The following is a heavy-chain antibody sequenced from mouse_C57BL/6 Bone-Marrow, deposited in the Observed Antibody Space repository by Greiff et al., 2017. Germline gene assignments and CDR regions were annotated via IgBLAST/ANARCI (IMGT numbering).Heavy chain of an antibody. V-gene: IGHV10-1*01. CDR1: GFSFNTYA. CDR3: VSPASPYYFDY. Sequence: EVQVVESGGGLVQPKGSLKLSCAASGFSFNTYAMNWVRQAPGKGLEWVACIRSRSNNYATDDADSVKDRFTISRDDSESLLYLQMHNLKTEATAMYCCVSPASPYYFDYWGQGTTLTVSS. D-gene: IGHD6-1*01. J-gene: IGHJ2*01. CDR2: IRSRSNNYAT.